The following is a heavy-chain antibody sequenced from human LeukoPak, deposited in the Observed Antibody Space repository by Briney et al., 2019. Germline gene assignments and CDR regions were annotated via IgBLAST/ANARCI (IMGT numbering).Heavy chain of an antibody. CDR2: IIPIFGTA. J-gene: IGHJ4*02. D-gene: IGHD6-13*01. Sequence: ASVKVSCKASGYSFVGYGITWVRQAPGQGLEWMGGIIPIFGTADYAQKFQGRVTITADESTSTAYMELSSLRSEDTAVYYCARGMAAAAQDYWGQGTLVAVSS. V-gene: IGHV1-69*13. CDR3: ARGMAAAAQDY. CDR1: GYSFVGYG.